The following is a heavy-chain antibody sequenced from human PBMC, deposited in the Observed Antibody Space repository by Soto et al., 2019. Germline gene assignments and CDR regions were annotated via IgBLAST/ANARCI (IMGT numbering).Heavy chain of an antibody. CDR2: TYYRSKWYN. V-gene: IGHV6-1*01. D-gene: IGHD4-17*01. CDR1: GDSVSSNSAA. J-gene: IGHJ4*02. Sequence: SQTLSLTCAISGDSVSSNSAAWNWIRQSPSRGLEWLGRTYYRSKWYNDYAVSVKSRITINPDTSKNQFSLQLNSVTPEDTVVYYCARGPPPAYGDYVDYFDYWGQGTLVTVSS. CDR3: ARGPPPAYGDYVDYFDY.